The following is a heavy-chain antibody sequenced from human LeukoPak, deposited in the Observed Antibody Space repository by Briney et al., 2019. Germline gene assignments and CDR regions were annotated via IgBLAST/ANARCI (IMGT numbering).Heavy chain of an antibody. CDR1: GGTFSSYA. CDR3: ARGRSTMVRGVIYYYYMDV. J-gene: IGHJ6*03. CDR2: IIPIFGTA. V-gene: IGHV1-69*05. D-gene: IGHD3-10*01. Sequence: GASVKVSCKASGGTFSSYAISWVRQAPGQGLEWMGGIIPIFGTANYALKFQGRVTITTDESTSTAYMELSSLRSEDTAVYYCARGRSTMVRGVIYYYYMDVWGKGTTVTVSS.